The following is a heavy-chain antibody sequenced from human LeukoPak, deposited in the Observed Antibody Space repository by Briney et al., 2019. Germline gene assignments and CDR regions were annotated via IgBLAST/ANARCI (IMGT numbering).Heavy chain of an antibody. CDR1: GCTFNDYG. D-gene: IGHD3-10*01. CDR2: LNWHGSIT. V-gene: IGHV3-20*04. CDR3: ASGYGAGNYRRPFYGMDV. Sequence: WPGGFVRLSCAASGCTFNDYGMTWVRQAPGKGLEWVSCLNWHGSITRYADSEKGRFTISRENAKNSVYLQMDSLSAEDTAFYYCASGYGAGNYRRPFYGMDVWGQGTTVTVSS. J-gene: IGHJ6*02.